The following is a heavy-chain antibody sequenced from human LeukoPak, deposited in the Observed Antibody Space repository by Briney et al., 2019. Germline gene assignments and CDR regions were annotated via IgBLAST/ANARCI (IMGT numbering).Heavy chain of an antibody. CDR1: GGSISSSSYY. J-gene: IGHJ4*02. V-gene: IGHV4-31*03. D-gene: IGHD3-10*01. Sequence: PSETLSLTCTVSGGSISSSSYYWSWIRQHPGMGLEWIGYIYYSGSTYYNPSLKSRVTISVDTSKNQFSLKLSSVTAADTAVYYCAREHGSGSYATDYWGQGTLVTVSS. CDR2: IYYSGST. CDR3: AREHGSGSYATDY.